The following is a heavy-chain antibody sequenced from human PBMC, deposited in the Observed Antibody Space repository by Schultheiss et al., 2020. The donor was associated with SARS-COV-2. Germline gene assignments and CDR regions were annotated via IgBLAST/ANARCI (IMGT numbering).Heavy chain of an antibody. CDR1: GYTFTSYD. J-gene: IGHJ4*02. CDR2: ISAYNGNT. V-gene: IGHV1-18*01. Sequence: ASVKVSCKASGYTFTSYDINWVRQAPGQGLEWMGWISAYNGNTNYAQKLQGRVTMTTDTSISTAYMELSRLRSDDTAVYYCARGPTGYDSSGYFDYWGQGTLVTVSS. CDR3: ARGPTGYDSSGYFDY. D-gene: IGHD3-22*01.